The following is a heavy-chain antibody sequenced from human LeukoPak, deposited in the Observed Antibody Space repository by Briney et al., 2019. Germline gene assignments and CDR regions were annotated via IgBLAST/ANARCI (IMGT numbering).Heavy chain of an antibody. V-gene: IGHV5-51*01. Sequence: GEDLKTSCKGSGYNFPNYWIALVRPMPGEGLGWRGVIYPADSHTAHSPSFQGQVTLSVDKSISTAYLQWSSLKASDAAMYYCARGSPDYYYQFLDVWGKGTTVT. CDR1: GYNFPNYW. CDR2: IYPADSHT. CDR3: ARGSPDYYYQFLDV. J-gene: IGHJ6*03.